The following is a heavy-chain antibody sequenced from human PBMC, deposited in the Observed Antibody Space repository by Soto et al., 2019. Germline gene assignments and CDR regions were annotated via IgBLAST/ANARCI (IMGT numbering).Heavy chain of an antibody. CDR3: ARSGMSGYYSYGMDV. Sequence: EVQLVESGGGLVQPGGSLRLSCAASGITFSSYSINWVRQAPGKGLEWVSYISSSSSTIYYADSVKGRFTISRDNAKNSLYLQMNSLRDEDTAVYYCARSGMSGYYSYGMDVWGQGTTVTVSS. CDR2: ISSSSSTI. D-gene: IGHD6-13*01. V-gene: IGHV3-48*02. CDR1: GITFSSYS. J-gene: IGHJ6*02.